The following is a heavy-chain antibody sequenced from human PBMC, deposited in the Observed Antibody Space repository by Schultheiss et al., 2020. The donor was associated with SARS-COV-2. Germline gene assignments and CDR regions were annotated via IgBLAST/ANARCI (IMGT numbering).Heavy chain of an antibody. V-gene: IGHV2-5*01. CDR1: GFSLSTSGVG. CDR2: IYWNDDK. Sequence: SGPTLVKPTQTLTLTCTFSGFSLSTSGVGVGWIRQPPGKALERLALIYWNDDKRYSPSLKSRLTITKDTSKNQVVLTMTNMDPVDTATYYCAHRSYDSSGYLVDYWGQGTLVTVSS. CDR3: AHRSYDSSGYLVDY. D-gene: IGHD3-22*01. J-gene: IGHJ4*02.